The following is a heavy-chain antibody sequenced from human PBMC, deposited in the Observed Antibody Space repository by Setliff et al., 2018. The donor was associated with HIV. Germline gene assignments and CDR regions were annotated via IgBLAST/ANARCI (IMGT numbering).Heavy chain of an antibody. V-gene: IGHV1-8*03. Sequence: ASVKVSCKASGYTSTSYAMNWVRQATGQGLEWMGWMNPNSGNTGYAQKFQGRVTITRNTSISTAYMELSSLRSEDTAVYYCARGLRFLEWLSRDNWFDPWGQGTLVTVSS. D-gene: IGHD3-3*01. CDR3: ARGLRFLEWLSRDNWFDP. CDR1: GYTSTSYA. CDR2: MNPNSGNT. J-gene: IGHJ5*02.